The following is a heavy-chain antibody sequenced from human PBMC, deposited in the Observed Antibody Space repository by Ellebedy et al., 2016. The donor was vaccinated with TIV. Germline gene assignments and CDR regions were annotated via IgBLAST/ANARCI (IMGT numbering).Heavy chain of an antibody. CDR3: AGLWFGDSPRDNSDY. V-gene: IGHV3-30*02. CDR1: GFTFSASG. J-gene: IGHJ4*02. Sequence: PGGSLRLSCAASGFTFSASGMHRVRQDPGKGLERVTYIRYDGSNKYYADSVKGRFTITRDNSKNTLFLEMNSLRAEDTAIYYCAGLWFGDSPRDNSDYWGRGTLVTVSS. D-gene: IGHD3-10*01. CDR2: IRYDGSNK.